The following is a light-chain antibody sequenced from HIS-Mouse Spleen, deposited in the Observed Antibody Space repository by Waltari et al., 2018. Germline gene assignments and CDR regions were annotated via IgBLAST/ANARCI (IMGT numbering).Light chain of an antibody. V-gene: IGLV2-14*03. CDR2: DVS. CDR3: SSYTSSSTYV. CDR1: SSDVGGYNY. Sequence: QSALTQPASVSGSPGQSITISCTGTSSDVGGYNYVSWYQQHPGKAPKLMIFDVSNRTSGVSNRFSGSKSGNKASLTISGLQAEDEADYYCSSYTSSSTYVFGTGTKVTVL. J-gene: IGLJ1*01.